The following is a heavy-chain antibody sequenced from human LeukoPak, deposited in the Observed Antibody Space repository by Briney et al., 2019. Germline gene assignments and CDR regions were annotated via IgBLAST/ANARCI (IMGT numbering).Heavy chain of an antibody. V-gene: IGHV4-61*02. D-gene: IGHD1-26*01. Sequence: YPSQTLSLTCTVSGGSISSGSYYWSWIRQPAGKGLEWIGRIYTSGSTNYNPSLKSRVTISVDTSKNQFSLKLSSVTAADTAVYYCAKNGQSGFSFDPWGQGTLVTVSS. CDR1: GGSISSGSYY. J-gene: IGHJ5*02. CDR2: IYTSGST. CDR3: AKNGQSGFSFDP.